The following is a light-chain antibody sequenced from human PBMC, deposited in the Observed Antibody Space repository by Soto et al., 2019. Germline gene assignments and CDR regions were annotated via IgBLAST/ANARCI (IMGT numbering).Light chain of an antibody. CDR1: SSDVGGYKY. V-gene: IGLV2-14*01. Sequence: QSALTQPAAVSGCPGQSITISCTGTSSDVGGYKYVSWYQQHPGKAPKLMIYEVSNRPSGASNRFSGSKSGNTASLTISGLQAEDEADYYCTSYTSSSSYVFGTGTKVTVL. CDR2: EVS. CDR3: TSYTSSSSYV. J-gene: IGLJ1*01.